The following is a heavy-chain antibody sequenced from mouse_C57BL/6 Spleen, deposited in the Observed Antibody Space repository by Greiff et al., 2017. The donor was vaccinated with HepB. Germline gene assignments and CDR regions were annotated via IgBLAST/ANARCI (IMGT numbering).Heavy chain of an antibody. CDR2: IWSGGST. V-gene: IGHV2-2*01. CDR3: ALYGVLRSSYAMDY. Sequence: VQVVESGPGLVQPSQSLSITCTVSGFSLTSYGVHWVRQSPGKGLEWLGVIWSGGSTDYNAAFISRLSISKDNSKSQVFFKMNSLQADDTAIYYCALYGVLRSSYAMDYWGQGTSVTVSS. D-gene: IGHD1-1*01. CDR1: GFSLTSYG. J-gene: IGHJ4*01.